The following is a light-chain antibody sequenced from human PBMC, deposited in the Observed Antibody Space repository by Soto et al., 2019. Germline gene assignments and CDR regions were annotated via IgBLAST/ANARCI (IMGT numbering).Light chain of an antibody. CDR2: AAS. J-gene: IGKJ1*01. CDR3: QQYNSYPWT. Sequence: EIQMSQSPSSLSASVGDRFTITCRASQGVSDYLAWYQQRPGEIPKLLIYAASTLQSGVPSRFRGSGSGTDFTLAISSLQADDFATYYCQQYNSYPWTFGQGAKVDNK. V-gene: IGKV1-27*01. CDR1: QGVSDY.